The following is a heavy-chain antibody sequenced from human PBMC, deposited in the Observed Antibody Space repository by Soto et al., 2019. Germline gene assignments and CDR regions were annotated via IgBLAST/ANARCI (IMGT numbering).Heavy chain of an antibody. CDR3: ARDLWGYCGTDCYPLDV. D-gene: IGHD2-21*02. CDR2: MYNTGST. V-gene: IGHV4-59*01. CDR1: GGSISSYY. J-gene: IGHJ6*02. Sequence: QVQLQESGPGLVKPSETLSLTCTVSGGSISSYYWSWIRQPPGKGLEWIGYMYNTGSTVYNPSLRSRVTISVYTSKTQFTLKRTAVTAADTAVYYCARDLWGYCGTDCYPLDVWGQGTTVTVSS.